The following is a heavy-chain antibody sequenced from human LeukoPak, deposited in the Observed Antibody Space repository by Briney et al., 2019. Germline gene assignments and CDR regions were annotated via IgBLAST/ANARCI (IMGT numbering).Heavy chain of an antibody. V-gene: IGHV3-23*01. CDR2: ISGSGGST. J-gene: IGHJ3*02. CDR1: GFTFSSYA. CDR3: AKDPHPALLPLGADDAFDI. Sequence: PGGSLRLSCAASGFTFSSYAMSWVRQAPGKGLEWVSAISGSGGSTYYADSVKGRFTISRDNSKNTLYLQMNSLRAEDTAVYYCAKDPHPALLPLGADDAFDIWGQGTMVTVSS. D-gene: IGHD3-22*01.